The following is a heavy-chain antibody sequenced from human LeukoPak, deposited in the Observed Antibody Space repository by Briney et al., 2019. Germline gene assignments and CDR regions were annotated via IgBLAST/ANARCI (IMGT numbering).Heavy chain of an antibody. CDR2: IKSRTHGATT. CDR3: TTEFFGSVYNN. J-gene: IGHJ4*02. D-gene: IGHD5/OR15-5a*01. CDR1: GFGFSDAW. Sequence: PGGSLRLSCAGSGFGFSDAWMSWVRQAPGKGLEWVGHIKSRTHGATTDYAAPVKGRFTISRDDSKNTVYLQLTSLQTDDTGVYHCTTEFFGSVYNNWGQGTLVTVSS. V-gene: IGHV3-15*01.